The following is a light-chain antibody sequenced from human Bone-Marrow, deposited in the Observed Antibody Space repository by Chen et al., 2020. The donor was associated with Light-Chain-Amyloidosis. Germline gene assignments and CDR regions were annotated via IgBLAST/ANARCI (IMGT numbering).Light chain of an antibody. CDR3: GTWDSSLSVVV. J-gene: IGLJ2*01. CDR1: SSNIGNSY. Sequence: QSVLMHPPSVSAAPGQKVTISGSETSSNIGNSYVSWYHHLPGTAPKLLIYDNNKRPSGIPDRFSGSKSGTSATLDITGLQTGDEADYYCGTWDSSLSVVVFGGGTKLTVL. V-gene: IGLV1-51*01. CDR2: DNN.